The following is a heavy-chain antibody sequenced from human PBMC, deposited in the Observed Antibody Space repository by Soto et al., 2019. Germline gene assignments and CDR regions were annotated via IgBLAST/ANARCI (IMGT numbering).Heavy chain of an antibody. CDR1: GFTFSSYS. CDR3: ARVLDDIVVVPAAMQG. D-gene: IGHD2-2*01. V-gene: IGHV3-21*01. J-gene: IGHJ6*02. Sequence: GGSLRLSCAASGFTFSSYSMNWVRQAPGKGLEWVSSISISISYLYYADSVKGRFTISRDNAKNSLYLKMNSLRAEDTVFYYCARVLDDIVVVPAAMQGWGQGTTVTVSS. CDR2: ISISISYL.